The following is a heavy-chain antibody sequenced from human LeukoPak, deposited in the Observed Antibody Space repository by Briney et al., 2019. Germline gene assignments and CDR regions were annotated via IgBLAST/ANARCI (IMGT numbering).Heavy chain of an antibody. CDR1: GASVTSYY. CDR3: ARTVGVSDALGRFDS. V-gene: IGHV4-59*02. Sequence: SETLSLTCTVSGASVTSYYWSWIRQPPGKGLEWIGYIYYSGSTNYNPSLKSRVTISVDTSKNQFSLRLNSVTAADTSIYYCARTVGVSDALGRFDSWGQGTLVTVSS. CDR2: IYYSGST. J-gene: IGHJ5*01. D-gene: IGHD6-6*01.